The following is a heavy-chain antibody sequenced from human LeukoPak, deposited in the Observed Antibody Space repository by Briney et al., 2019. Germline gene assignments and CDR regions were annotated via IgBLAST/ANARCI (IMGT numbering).Heavy chain of an antibody. CDR2: ISSSSSYI. J-gene: IGHJ4*02. Sequence: GGSLRLSCAASGVTFKTYTMHWVRAAPGMGLEWGSSISSSSSYIFYADSAKGRFTISRDNSKNTLHLQMHSLRVEDTAVYYCASKLLPAAEQGLAYWGQGTLVTVSS. V-gene: IGHV3-21*04. CDR3: ASKLLPAAEQGLAY. CDR1: GVTFKTYT. D-gene: IGHD2-2*01.